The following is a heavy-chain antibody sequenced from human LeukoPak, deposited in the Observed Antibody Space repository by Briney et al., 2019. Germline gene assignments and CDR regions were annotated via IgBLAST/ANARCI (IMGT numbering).Heavy chain of an antibody. CDR2: IKQDGSEK. J-gene: IGHJ4*02. V-gene: IGHV3-7*01. D-gene: IGHD3-10*01. Sequence: RGSLRLSWAASGLTFSSYWMSLVRQAPGKGLEWVANIKQDGSEKSYVDSVKGRFTISRDNAKNSLYLQMNSMRAEDTAVYYCARDLGSGSYYPYWGQGTLITVSS. CDR1: GLTFSSYW. CDR3: ARDLGSGSYYPY.